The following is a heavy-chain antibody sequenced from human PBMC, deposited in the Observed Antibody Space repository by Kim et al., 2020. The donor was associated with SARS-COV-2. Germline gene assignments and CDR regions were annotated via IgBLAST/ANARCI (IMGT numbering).Heavy chain of an antibody. CDR1: GGTFSSYA. V-gene: IGHV1-69*13. J-gene: IGHJ4*02. Sequence: SVKVSCKASGGTFSSYAISWVRQAPGQGLEWMGGIIPIFGTANYAQKFQGRVTITADESTSTAYMELSSLRSEDTAVYYCARVEWTSNPQNPAAAIPGKPYYFDFWGQGTLVTVSS. CDR2: IIPIFGTA. CDR3: ARVEWTSNPQNPAAAIPGKPYYFDF. D-gene: IGHD2-2*02.